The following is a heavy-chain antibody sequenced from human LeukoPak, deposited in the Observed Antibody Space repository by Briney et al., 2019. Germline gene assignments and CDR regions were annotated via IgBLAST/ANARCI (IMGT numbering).Heavy chain of an antibody. CDR1: GYTFTSYD. CDR2: MNPNSGNT. CDR3: ARGRSSGRANWFDP. D-gene: IGHD6-25*01. J-gene: IGHJ5*02. Sequence: ASVKVSCKASGYTFTSYDINWVRQATGQGLEWMGWMNPNSGNTGYAQKFQGRVTMTRNTSISTAYMELRSLRSDDTAVYYCARGRSSGRANWFDPWGQGTLVTVSS. V-gene: IGHV1-8*01.